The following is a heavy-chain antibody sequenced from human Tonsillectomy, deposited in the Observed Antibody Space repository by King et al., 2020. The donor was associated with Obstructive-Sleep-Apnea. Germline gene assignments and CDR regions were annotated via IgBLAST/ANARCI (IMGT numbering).Heavy chain of an antibody. Sequence: VTLKESGPALVKPTQTLTLTCTFSGFSLNTSGMSVSWIRQPPGKALEWLARIDWDDDKYYSTSLKTRLTISKDTSRNQVVLIMTNMDPVDTATYYCARTHYDFWSGYSGAYGMDVWGKGTTVTVSS. CDR2: IDWDDDK. D-gene: IGHD3-3*01. CDR1: GFSLNTSGMS. CDR3: ARTHYDFWSGYSGAYGMDV. J-gene: IGHJ6*04. V-gene: IGHV2-70*11.